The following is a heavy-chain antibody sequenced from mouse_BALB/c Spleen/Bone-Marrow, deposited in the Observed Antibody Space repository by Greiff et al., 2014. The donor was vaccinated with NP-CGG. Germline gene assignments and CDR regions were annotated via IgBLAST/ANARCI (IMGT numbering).Heavy chain of an antibody. CDR3: ARDYYGSSGAMDY. J-gene: IGHJ4*01. CDR1: GYTFTDYV. CDR2: IYPGSGST. D-gene: IGHD1-1*01. V-gene: IGHV1-77*01. Sequence: VQRVESGPELVKPGASVKMSRKASGYTFTDYVISWVKQRTGQGLEWIGEIYPGSGSTYYNEKFKGKATLTADKSSNTAYMQLSSLTSEDSAVYFCARDYYGSSGAMDYWGQGTSVTVSS.